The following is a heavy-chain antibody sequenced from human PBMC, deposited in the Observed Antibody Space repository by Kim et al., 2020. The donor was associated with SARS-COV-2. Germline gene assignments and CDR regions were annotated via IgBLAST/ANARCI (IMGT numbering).Heavy chain of an antibody. V-gene: IGHV3-33*05. CDR2: ISYDGSNK. CDR1: GFTFSSYG. J-gene: IGHJ5*02. D-gene: IGHD3-16*01. CDR3: AGDLDGGDPENWFDP. Sequence: GGSLRLSCAASGFTFSSYGMHWVRQAPGKGLEWVAVISYDGSNKYYSDSVKGRFTISRDNSKNTLYLQMNSLRAEDTAVYYCAGDLDGGDPENWFDPWG.